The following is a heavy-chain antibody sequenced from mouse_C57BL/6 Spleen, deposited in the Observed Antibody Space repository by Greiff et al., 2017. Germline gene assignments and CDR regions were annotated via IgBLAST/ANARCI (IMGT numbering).Heavy chain of an antibody. J-gene: IGHJ1*03. Sequence: VQLKESGPGLAKPSQTLSLTCSVTGYSITSDYWNWIRKFPGNKLEYMGYISYSGSTYYNPSLKSRISITRDTSKNQYYLQLNSVTTEDTATYYCARAANSYGSSYLLYWYFDVWGTGTTVTVSS. V-gene: IGHV3-8*01. D-gene: IGHD1-1*01. CDR2: ISYSGST. CDR1: GYSITSDY. CDR3: ARAANSYGSSYLLYWYFDV.